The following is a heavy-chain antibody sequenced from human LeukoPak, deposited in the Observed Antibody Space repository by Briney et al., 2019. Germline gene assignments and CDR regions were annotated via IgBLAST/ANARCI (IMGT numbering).Heavy chain of an antibody. CDR3: ARDWAQMDSSSVYHYNYGMDV. V-gene: IGHV1-69*13. CDR2: IIPIFGTA. Sequence: SVKVSCKASGGTFSSYAISWVRQAPGQGLEWMGGIIPIFGTANYAQKFQGRVTITADESTSTACMELSSLRSEDTAVYYCARDWAQMDSSSVYHYNYGMDVWGQGTTVTVSS. J-gene: IGHJ6*02. CDR1: GGTFSSYA. D-gene: IGHD6-6*01.